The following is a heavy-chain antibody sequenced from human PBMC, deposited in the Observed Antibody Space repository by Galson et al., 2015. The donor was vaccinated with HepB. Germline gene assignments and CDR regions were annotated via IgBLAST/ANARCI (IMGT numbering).Heavy chain of an antibody. V-gene: IGHV3-33*06. Sequence: SLRLSCAASGFTFSSYGMHWVRQAPGKGLEWVAVIWYDGSYKYYGDAVKDRFTISRDNSKSTLYLEMNSLRAEDTAVYYCTKGVGAKLSAGWGSIEYWGQGTLVTVSS. CDR1: GFTFSSYG. J-gene: IGHJ4*02. CDR2: IWYDGSYK. D-gene: IGHD1-26*01. CDR3: TKGVGAKLSAGWGSIEY.